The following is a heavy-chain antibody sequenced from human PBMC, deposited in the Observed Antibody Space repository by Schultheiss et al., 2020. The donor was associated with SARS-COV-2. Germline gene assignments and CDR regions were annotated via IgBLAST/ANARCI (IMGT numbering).Heavy chain of an antibody. J-gene: IGHJ6*03. CDR3: ARLGATTEYYYYYMDV. V-gene: IGHV4-59*08. Sequence: SETLSLTCTVSGGSISSYYWSWIRQPPGKGLEWIGYIYYSGSTNYNPSLKSRVTISVYTSKNQFSLKLSSVTAADTAVYYCARLGATTEYYYYYMDVWGKGTTVTVSS. CDR1: GGSISSYY. D-gene: IGHD1-26*01. CDR2: IYYSGST.